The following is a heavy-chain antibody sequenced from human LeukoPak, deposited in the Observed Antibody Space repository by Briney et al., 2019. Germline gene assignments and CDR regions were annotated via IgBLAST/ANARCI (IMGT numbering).Heavy chain of an antibody. CDR3: ATSSGWYRRGLFDY. CDR2: IYYSGST. V-gene: IGHV4-39*01. J-gene: IGHJ4*02. D-gene: IGHD6-19*01. CDR1: GGSISSSSYY. Sequence: SETLSLTCTVSGGSISSSSYYWGWIRQPPGKGLEWIGSIYYSGSTYYNPSLKSRVTISVDTSKNQFSLKLSSVTAADTAVYYCATSSGWYRRGLFDYWGQGTLVTVSS.